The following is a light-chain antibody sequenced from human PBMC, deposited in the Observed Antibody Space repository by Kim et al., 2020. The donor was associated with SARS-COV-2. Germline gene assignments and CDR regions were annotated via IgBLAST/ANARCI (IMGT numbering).Light chain of an antibody. V-gene: IGLV3-21*04. Sequence: SGAPGKTARMTCGGNNIGTYSVHWYQQKPGQAPVLVISYDSDRPSGIPERFSGSNSGNRATLSISRVEAGDEADYYCQVWDNTGDQPVFGGGTQLTVL. CDR1: NIGTYS. CDR2: YDS. J-gene: IGLJ3*02. CDR3: QVWDNTGDQPV.